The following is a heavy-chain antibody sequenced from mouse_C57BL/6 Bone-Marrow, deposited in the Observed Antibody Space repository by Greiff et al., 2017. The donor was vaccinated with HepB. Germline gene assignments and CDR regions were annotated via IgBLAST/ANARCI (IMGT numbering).Heavy chain of an antibody. V-gene: IGHV7-3*01. D-gene: IGHD4-1*01. J-gene: IGHJ4*01. Sequence: EVQLVESGGGLVQPGGSLSLSCAASGFTFTDYYMSWVRQPPGKALEWLGFIRNKANGYTTEYSASVKGRFTISRDNSQSIRYLQMNALRAEDSATYYCARYRTGYAMDYWGQGTSVTVSS. CDR3: ARYRTGYAMDY. CDR1: GFTFTDYY. CDR2: IRNKANGYTT.